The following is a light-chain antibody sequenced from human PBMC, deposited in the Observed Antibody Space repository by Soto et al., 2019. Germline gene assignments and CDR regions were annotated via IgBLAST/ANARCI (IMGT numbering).Light chain of an antibody. CDR3: QVWDSSSDHVV. CDR2: YER. J-gene: IGLJ2*01. CDR1: NIGSKS. Sequence: SYELTQPPSVSVTPGKTARITCGRNNIGSKSVHWYQQKPGQAPVMVIYYERDRPSGIPERFSGSNSGNTATLTISRVEAGDEADYYCQVWDSSSDHVVFGGGTKLTVL. V-gene: IGLV3-21*04.